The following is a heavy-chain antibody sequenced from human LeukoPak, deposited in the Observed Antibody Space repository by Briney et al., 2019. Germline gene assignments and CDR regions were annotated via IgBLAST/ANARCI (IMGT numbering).Heavy chain of an antibody. D-gene: IGHD6-19*01. CDR1: GYSISIDYY. J-gene: IGHJ3*02. V-gene: IGHV4-38-2*02. Sequence: PSGTLSLTCTVSGYSISIDYYWGWFRQPSGKGLEWIATVYHSGATYSNPSLKSRVNISVDTSKNHSSLRLNSVTAADTAVYYCAIRVRSHSSGWLKGAFDIWGQGTMVTVSS. CDR3: AIRVRSHSSGWLKGAFDI. CDR2: VYHSGAT.